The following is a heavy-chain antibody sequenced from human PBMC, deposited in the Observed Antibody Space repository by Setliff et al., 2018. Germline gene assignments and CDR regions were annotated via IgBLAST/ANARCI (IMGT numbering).Heavy chain of an antibody. D-gene: IGHD2-2*02. CDR2: IKSKTDGGTT. Sequence: GGSLRLSCAASGFTFSNAWMSWVRQAPGKGLEWVGRIKSKTDGGTTDYAAPVKGRFTISRDDSENTLYLQMNSLKTEDTAVYYCARSSAPIKRDYMDVWGKGTTVTVSS. CDR1: GFTFSNAW. J-gene: IGHJ6*03. V-gene: IGHV3-15*01. CDR3: ARSSAPIKRDYMDV.